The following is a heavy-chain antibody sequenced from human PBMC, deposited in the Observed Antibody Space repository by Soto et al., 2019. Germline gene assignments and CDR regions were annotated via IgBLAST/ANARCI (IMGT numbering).Heavy chain of an antibody. CDR3: ARAGQYYDSSGYAN. Sequence: QVKLVQSVTEVKQPGASMKVSCKASGYSFATSFISSVRQAPGQGLERMGWISVYNCNRNYDQKLQDRDTMTTNTTTNTAYLELMKLRSEDAAVYSCARAGQYYDSSGYANWGQGTLVTVSS. CDR2: ISVYNCNR. J-gene: IGHJ4*02. V-gene: IGHV1-18*01. CDR1: GYSFATSF. D-gene: IGHD3-22*01.